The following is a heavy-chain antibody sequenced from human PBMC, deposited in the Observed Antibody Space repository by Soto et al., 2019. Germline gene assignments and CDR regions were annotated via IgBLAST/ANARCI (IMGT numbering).Heavy chain of an antibody. CDR3: GFVVVVAATSRYYYYYYGMDV. V-gene: IGHV1-69*01. CDR1: GGTFSSYA. Sequence: QVQLVQSGAEVKKPGSSVKVSCKASGGTFSSYAISWVRQAPGQGLEWMGGIIPIFGAANYAQKFQGRVTIAADESTSTAFMELRGLRSEDTAVYYCGFVVVVAATSRYYYYYYGMDVWGQWTTGTVAS. CDR2: IIPIFGAA. D-gene: IGHD2-15*01. J-gene: IGHJ6*02.